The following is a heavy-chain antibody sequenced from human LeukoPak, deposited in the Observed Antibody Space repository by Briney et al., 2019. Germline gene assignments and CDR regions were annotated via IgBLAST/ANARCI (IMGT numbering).Heavy chain of an antibody. Sequence: SETLSLTCTVPGGSISSYYWSWIRQPPGKGLEWIGYIYYSGSTNYNPSLKSRVTISVDTSKNQFSLKLSSVAAADTAVYYCARAEMATITDYCYGMDVWGQGTTVTVSS. J-gene: IGHJ6*02. CDR2: IYYSGST. V-gene: IGHV4-59*01. D-gene: IGHD5-24*01. CDR3: ARAEMATITDYCYGMDV. CDR1: GGSISSYY.